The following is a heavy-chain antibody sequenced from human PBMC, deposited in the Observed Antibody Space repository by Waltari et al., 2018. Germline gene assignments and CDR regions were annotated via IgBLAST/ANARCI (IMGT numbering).Heavy chain of an antibody. J-gene: IGHJ4*02. CDR1: GYSISSGYY. CDR3: ARCPEEVLFSSSWYYFDY. CDR2: IYHSGRT. D-gene: IGHD6-13*01. V-gene: IGHV4-38-2*01. Sequence: QVQLQESGPGLVKPSETLSLTCAVSGYSISSGYYWGWIRQPPGKGLEWIGSIYHSGRTYYNPSLKSRVTISVDTSKNQFSLKLSSVTAADTAVYYCARCPEEVLFSSSWYYFDYWGQGTLVTVSS.